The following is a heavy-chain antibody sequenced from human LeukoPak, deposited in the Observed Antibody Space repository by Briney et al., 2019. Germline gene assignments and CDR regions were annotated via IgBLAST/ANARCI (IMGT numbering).Heavy chain of an antibody. J-gene: IGHJ4*02. CDR1: GFTVGSNY. CDR3: ARGTRGTVLGGY. D-gene: IGHD3-16*01. CDR2: IYSGGST. V-gene: IGHV3-66*01. Sequence: GGSLRLSCAASGFTVGSNYMSWVRQAPGKGLEWVSVIYSGGSTYYADSVKGRFTISRDNSKNTLYLQMNSLRAEDTAVYYCARGTRGTVLGGYWGQGTLVTVSS.